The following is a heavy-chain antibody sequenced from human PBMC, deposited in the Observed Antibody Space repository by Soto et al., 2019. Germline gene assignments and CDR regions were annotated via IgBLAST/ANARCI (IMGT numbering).Heavy chain of an antibody. CDR3: AXLHGGLYYYYGMDV. CDR1: GYTFTSYA. Sequence: ASVKVSCKASGYTFTSYAMHWVRQAPGQRLEWMGWINAGNGNTKYSQKFQGRVTITRDTSASTAYMELSSLRSEDTAVYYCAXLHGGLYYYYGMDVWGQGTTXTVSS. CDR2: INAGNGNT. J-gene: IGHJ6*02. D-gene: IGHD4-17*01. V-gene: IGHV1-3*01.